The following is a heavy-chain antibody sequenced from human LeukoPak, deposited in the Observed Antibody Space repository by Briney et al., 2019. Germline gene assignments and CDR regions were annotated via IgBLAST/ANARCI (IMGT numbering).Heavy chain of an antibody. V-gene: IGHV3-74*01. CDR1: GLTFSNSW. D-gene: IGHD3-10*01. CDR3: ARVSGLGMNEYYQH. CDR2: INNEGTAI. Sequence: PGGSLRLSCEASGLTFSNSWMHWVRQAPGKGLVWVSRINNEGTAISYADSVKGRFTISRDNAKNTLYLRMNSLRAEGTAVYYCARVSGLGMNEYYQHWGQGTLVTVAS. J-gene: IGHJ1*01.